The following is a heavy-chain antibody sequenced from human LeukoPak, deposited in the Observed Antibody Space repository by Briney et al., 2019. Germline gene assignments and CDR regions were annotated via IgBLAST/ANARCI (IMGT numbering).Heavy chain of an antibody. D-gene: IGHD1-26*01. CDR2: IYYSGST. CDR3: ARCGHSDWFDP. CDR1: GGSISSSSYY. J-gene: IGHJ5*02. V-gene: IGHV4-39*01. Sequence: SETLSLTCTVSGGSISSSSYYWGWIRQPPGKGLEWIGSIYYSGSTYYNPSLKSRVTISVDTSKNQFSLKLSSVTAADTAVYYCARCGHSDWFDPWGQGTLVTVSS.